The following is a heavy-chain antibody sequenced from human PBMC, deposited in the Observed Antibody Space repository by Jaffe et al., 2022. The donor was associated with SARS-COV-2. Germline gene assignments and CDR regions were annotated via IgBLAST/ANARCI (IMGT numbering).Heavy chain of an antibody. CDR1: GGSFSGYY. J-gene: IGHJ4*02. Sequence: QVQLQQWGAGLLKPSETLSLTCAVYGGSFSGYYWSWIRQPPGKGLEWIGEINHSGSTNYNPSLKSRVTISVDTSKNQFSLKLSSVTAADTAVYYCASRRGYSSGWYLFDYWGQGTLVTVSS. D-gene: IGHD6-19*01. V-gene: IGHV4-34*01. CDR3: ASRRGYSSGWYLFDY. CDR2: INHSGST.